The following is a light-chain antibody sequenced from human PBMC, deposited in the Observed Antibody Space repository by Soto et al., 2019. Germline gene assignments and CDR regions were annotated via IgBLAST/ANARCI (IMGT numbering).Light chain of an antibody. CDR2: DAS. CDR1: QSISTW. V-gene: IGKV1-5*01. CDR3: QQYDSYSQT. J-gene: IGKJ2*01. Sequence: DIQMTQSPSTLSAFVGERVTITCRASQSISTWLAWYQQKPGRAPNLLIYDASSLESGVPSRFSGCGSGTEFTLTISSLQPDDFATYYCQQYDSYSQTFGQGTKLEIK.